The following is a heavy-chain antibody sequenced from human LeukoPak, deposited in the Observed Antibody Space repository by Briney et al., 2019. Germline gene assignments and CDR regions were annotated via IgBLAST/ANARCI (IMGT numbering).Heavy chain of an antibody. CDR2: ISSSSSYI. CDR3: ARPGEGYSSGWYPPLGYYYMDV. Sequence: TGGSLRLSCAASGFTLSSYWMHWVRQAPGKGLEWVSSISSSSSYIYYADSVKGRFTISRDNAKNSLYLQMNSLRAEDTALYYCARPGEGYSSGWYPPLGYYYMDVWGKGTTVTVSS. CDR1: GFTLSSYW. J-gene: IGHJ6*03. D-gene: IGHD6-19*01. V-gene: IGHV3-21*01.